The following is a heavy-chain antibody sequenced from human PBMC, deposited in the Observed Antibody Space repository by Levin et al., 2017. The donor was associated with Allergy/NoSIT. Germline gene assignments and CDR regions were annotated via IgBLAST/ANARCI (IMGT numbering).Heavy chain of an antibody. Sequence: AASVKVSCKASGYTFTTYDINWVRQASGQGLEWMGWMNPNSGNTGYAQKFQGRVSMTRNTSISTAYMELSSLRSEDTAVYYCVAGSGTYFVYYYGMDVWGQGTTVTVSS. CDR3: VAGSGTYFVYYYGMDV. CDR1: GYTFTTYD. CDR2: MNPNSGNT. J-gene: IGHJ6*02. D-gene: IGHD3-10*01. V-gene: IGHV1-8*01.